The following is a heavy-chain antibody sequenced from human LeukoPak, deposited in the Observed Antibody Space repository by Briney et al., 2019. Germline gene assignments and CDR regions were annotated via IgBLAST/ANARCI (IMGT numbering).Heavy chain of an antibody. CDR3: ARDITMIVVAEKWFDP. Sequence: ASVKVSCKASGYTFTSYGISWVRQAPGQGLERMGWISAYNGNTNYAQKLQGRVTMTTDTSTSTAYMELRSLRSDDTAVYYCARDITMIVVAEKWFDPWGQGTLVTVSS. CDR1: GYTFTSYG. J-gene: IGHJ5*02. CDR2: ISAYNGNT. D-gene: IGHD3-22*01. V-gene: IGHV1-18*01.